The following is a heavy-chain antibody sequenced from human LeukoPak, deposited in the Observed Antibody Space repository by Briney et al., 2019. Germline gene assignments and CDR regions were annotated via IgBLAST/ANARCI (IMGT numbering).Heavy chain of an antibody. CDR1: GYTFTNYG. CDR2: INAYNGNT. Sequence: GASVKVSCKASGYTFTNYGISWVRQAPGQGLEWMGWINAYNGNTNYAQTLQGRVTMTTDTSTSTAYMELRSLRSDDTAVYYCARETLYYYDSSGYYFQYFQHWGQGTLVTVSS. V-gene: IGHV1-18*01. J-gene: IGHJ1*01. CDR3: ARETLYYYDSSGYYFQYFQH. D-gene: IGHD3-22*01.